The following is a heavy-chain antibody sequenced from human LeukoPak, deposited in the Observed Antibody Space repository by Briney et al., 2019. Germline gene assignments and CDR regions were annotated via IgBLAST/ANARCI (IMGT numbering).Heavy chain of an antibody. V-gene: IGHV3-30*02. Sequence: PGGSLRLSCATSGFTFSSYGMHWVRQAPGKGLEWVAFIRYDGSNKYYADSVKGRFTISRDNSKNTLYLQMNSLRAEDTAVYYCAKDRYVDTAIFDYWGQGTLVTVSS. CDR1: GFTFSSYG. D-gene: IGHD5-18*01. CDR2: IRYDGSNK. CDR3: AKDRYVDTAIFDY. J-gene: IGHJ4*02.